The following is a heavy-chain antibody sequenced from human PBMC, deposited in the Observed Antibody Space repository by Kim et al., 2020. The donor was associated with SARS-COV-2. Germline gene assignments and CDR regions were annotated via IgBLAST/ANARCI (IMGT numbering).Heavy chain of an antibody. CDR2: IYHSGST. V-gene: IGHV4-38-2*02. J-gene: IGHJ4*02. CDR1: GYSISSGYY. D-gene: IGHD6-19*01. CDR3: ARGGSSGWYYFDY. Sequence: SETLSLICTVSGYSISSGYYWGWIRQPPGKGLEWIGSIYHSGSTYYNPSLKSRVTISVDTSKNQFSLKLSSVTAADTAVYYCARGGSSGWYYFDYWGQGTLVTVSS.